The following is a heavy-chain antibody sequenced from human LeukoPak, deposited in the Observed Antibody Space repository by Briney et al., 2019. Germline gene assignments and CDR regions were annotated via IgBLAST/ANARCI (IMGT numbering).Heavy chain of an antibody. CDR2: INPSGGST. J-gene: IGHJ4*02. CDR3: ARDLKILWFGELGGY. Sequence: ASVKVSCKASGYTFTSYYMHWVRQAPGQGLEWMGIINPSGGSTSYAQKFQGRVTMTRDTSTSTVYMELSSLRSEDTAVYYCARDLKILWFGELGGYWGQGTLVTVSS. D-gene: IGHD3-10*01. CDR1: GYTFTSYY. V-gene: IGHV1-46*01.